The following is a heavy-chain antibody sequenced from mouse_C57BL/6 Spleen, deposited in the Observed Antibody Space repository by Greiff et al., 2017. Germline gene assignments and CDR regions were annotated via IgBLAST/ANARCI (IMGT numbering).Heavy chain of an antibody. D-gene: IGHD1-1*01. J-gene: IGHJ4*01. CDR3: ARYEYYDSSYYAMDY. Sequence: EVKLVESGGGLVQPGGSLSLSCAASGFTFTDYYMSWVRQPPGKALEWLGFIRNKANGYTTEYSASVKGRFTISRDNSQSILYLQMNALRAEDSATYYCARYEYYDSSYYAMDYWGQGTSVTVSS. CDR1: GFTFTDYY. V-gene: IGHV7-3*01. CDR2: IRNKANGYTT.